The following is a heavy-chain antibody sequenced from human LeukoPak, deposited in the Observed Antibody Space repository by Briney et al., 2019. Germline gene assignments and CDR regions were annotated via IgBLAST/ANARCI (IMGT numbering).Heavy chain of an antibody. D-gene: IGHD3-22*01. CDR3: ASSGPRGYYYDSSGYYYSRY. CDR1: GYTFTSYG. Sequence: SVKVSCKASGYTFTSYGISWVRQAPGQGLEWMGGLIPIFGTANYAQKFQGRVTITADKSTSTAYMELSSLRSEDTAVYYCASSGPRGYYYDSSGYYYSRYWGQGTLVTVSS. J-gene: IGHJ4*02. V-gene: IGHV1-69*06. CDR2: LIPIFGTA.